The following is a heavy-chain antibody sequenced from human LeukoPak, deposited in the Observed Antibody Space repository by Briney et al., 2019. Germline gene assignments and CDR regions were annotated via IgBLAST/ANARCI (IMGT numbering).Heavy chain of an antibody. CDR3: AIPRIRIVVVPAARPEFGY. Sequence: GGSLRLSCAASGFTFSSYAMSWVRQAPGKGLEWVSAISGSGGSTYYADSVKGRFTISRDNSKNTLYLQMNSLRAEDTAVYYCAIPRIRIVVVPAARPEFGYWGQGTLVTVSS. CDR1: GFTFSSYA. CDR2: ISGSGGST. J-gene: IGHJ4*02. D-gene: IGHD2-2*01. V-gene: IGHV3-23*01.